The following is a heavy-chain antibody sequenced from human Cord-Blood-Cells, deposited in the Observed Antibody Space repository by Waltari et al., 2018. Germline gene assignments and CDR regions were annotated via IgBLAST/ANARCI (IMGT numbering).Heavy chain of an antibody. Sequence: QVQLVQSGAEVKKPGASVKVSCTFSGYTLTELSMHLVRQAPGQGLEWMGGFDPEDGETIYAQKFQGRVTMTEDTSTDTAYMELSSLRSEDTAVYYCATDGDSSGYYIFDYWGQGTLVTVSS. D-gene: IGHD3-22*01. CDR2: FDPEDGET. V-gene: IGHV1-24*01. CDR1: GYTLTELS. J-gene: IGHJ4*02. CDR3: ATDGDSSGYYIFDY.